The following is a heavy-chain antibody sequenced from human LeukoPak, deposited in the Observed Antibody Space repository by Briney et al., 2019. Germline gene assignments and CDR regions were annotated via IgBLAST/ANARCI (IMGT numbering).Heavy chain of an antibody. D-gene: IGHD3-3*01. V-gene: IGHV4-61*02. J-gene: IGHJ5*02. CDR3: ARDKTPTIFGVVTVSDWFDP. CDR2: IYSRGST. Sequence: SETLSLTCTVSGGSISSGSYYWSWIRQPAGKGLEWIGRIYSRGSTNYNPSLKSRVTISVDTSKNQFSLKLSSVTAADTAVYYCARDKTPTIFGVVTVSDWFDPWGQGTLVTVSS. CDR1: GGSISSGSYY.